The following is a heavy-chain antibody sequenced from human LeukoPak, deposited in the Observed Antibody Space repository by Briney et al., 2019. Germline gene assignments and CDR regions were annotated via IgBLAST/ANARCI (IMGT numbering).Heavy chain of an antibody. J-gene: IGHJ4*02. CDR1: GFTFSDSY. D-gene: IGHD5-24*01. Sequence: GGSLRLSCAASGFTFSDSYMSWIRQVPGKGLEWISYISSSGGTIYYAVSVKGRFTISRDSAKNSLYLQMNSLRADDTAVYYCARDLEMSTIQGYWGQGTLVTVSS. CDR3: ARDLEMSTIQGY. CDR2: ISSSGGTI. V-gene: IGHV3-11*04.